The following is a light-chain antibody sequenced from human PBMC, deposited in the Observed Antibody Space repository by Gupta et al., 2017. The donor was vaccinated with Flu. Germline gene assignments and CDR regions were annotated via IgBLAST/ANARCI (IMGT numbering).Light chain of an antibody. J-gene: IGLJ3*02. Sequence: QSTLTQPASVSGSPGQSITISCTGTSSDVGGYNYVSWYQQHPGKAPKLMIYEVTDRPSGISNRFSGSKSGNTASLTFSGLQAEDEANYFCASYTTTSTWLFGGGTKLTVL. CDR3: ASYTTTSTWL. V-gene: IGLV2-14*01. CDR2: EVT. CDR1: SSDVGGYNY.